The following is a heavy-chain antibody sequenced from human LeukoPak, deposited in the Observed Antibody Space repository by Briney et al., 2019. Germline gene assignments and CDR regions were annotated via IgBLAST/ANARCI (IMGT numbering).Heavy chain of an antibody. Sequence: PGGSLRLSCAASGFSFSDYSMNWVRHAPGKALQWVSYISSSSSTIYYADSVKARFTISRDNAKNSLYLQMSSRRDEDTAVYYCARGLMTAFDLWGQGTLVTVSS. V-gene: IGHV3-48*02. D-gene: IGHD2-21*02. CDR2: ISSSSSTI. CDR3: ARGLMTAFDL. J-gene: IGHJ5*02. CDR1: GFSFSDYS.